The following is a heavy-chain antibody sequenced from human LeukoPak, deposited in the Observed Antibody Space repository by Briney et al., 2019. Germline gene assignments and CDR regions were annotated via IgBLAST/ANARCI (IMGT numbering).Heavy chain of an antibody. CDR1: GYSFPNYW. CDR3: ARDVEERWLPRLDY. V-gene: IGHV5-51*01. J-gene: IGHJ4*02. CDR2: LYPGDSVT. D-gene: IGHD5-24*01. Sequence: GESLKISCKGSGYSFPNYWIGWVRQMPGKGLEWLGILYPGDSVTRYSPSFQGQVTISADKSISTAYLQWSSLRAEVTAVYYCARDVEERWLPRLDYWGQGTLVTVSS.